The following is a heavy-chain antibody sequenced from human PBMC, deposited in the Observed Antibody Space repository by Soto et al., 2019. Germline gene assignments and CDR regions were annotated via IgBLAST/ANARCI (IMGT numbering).Heavy chain of an antibody. J-gene: IGHJ6*03. CDR2: IYYSGST. Sequence: SETLSLTCTVSGGSISSYYWSWIRQPPGKGLEWIGYIYYSGSTNYNPSLKSRVTISVDTSKNQFSLKLSSVTAADTAVYYCARLAIGYDVTNYYYYYYMDVWGKGTTVTVSS. D-gene: IGHD5-12*01. CDR3: ARLAIGYDVTNYYYYYYMDV. CDR1: GGSISSYY. V-gene: IGHV4-59*08.